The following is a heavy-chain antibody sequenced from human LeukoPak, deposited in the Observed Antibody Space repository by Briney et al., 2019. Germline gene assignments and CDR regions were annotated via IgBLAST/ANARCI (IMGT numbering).Heavy chain of an antibody. D-gene: IGHD1-26*01. CDR3: AKDRQWELPFDY. J-gene: IGHJ4*02. CDR2: IRYDGSNK. Sequence: PGGSLRLSCAASGFTFSSYGMHWVRQAPGKGLEWVAFIRYDGSNKYYADSVKGRFTISRDNSKNTLYLQMNSLRAEDTAVYYCAKDRQWELPFDYWGQGTLVTVSS. CDR1: GFTFSSYG. V-gene: IGHV3-30*02.